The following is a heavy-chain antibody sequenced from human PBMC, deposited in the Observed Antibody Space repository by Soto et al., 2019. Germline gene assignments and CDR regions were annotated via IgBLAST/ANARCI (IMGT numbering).Heavy chain of an antibody. CDR2: ISSSSSYI. D-gene: IGHD2-2*01. Sequence: GGSLRLSCAASGFTFSSYSMNWVRQAPGKGLEWVSSISSSSSYIYYADSVKGRFTISRDNAKNTLYLQMNSLRAEDTAVYYCARDSDIVVVPAAFTFYYGMDVWGQGTTVTVSS. V-gene: IGHV3-21*01. CDR3: ARDSDIVVVPAAFTFYYGMDV. J-gene: IGHJ6*02. CDR1: GFTFSSYS.